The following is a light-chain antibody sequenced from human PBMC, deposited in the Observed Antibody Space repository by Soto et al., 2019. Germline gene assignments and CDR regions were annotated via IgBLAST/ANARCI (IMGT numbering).Light chain of an antibody. CDR2: DAS. Sequence: EIALMQSPDTLSLSPGERSTLSCMAIQSVSKYLAWYQQKPGQAPRLLIYDASRRATGIPARFSGSGSGTDFTLAITSLQPEDFETYYCQQSSSNPQTFGGGTKVDIK. CDR1: QSVSKY. V-gene: IGKV3-11*01. CDR3: QQSSSNPQT. J-gene: IGKJ4*01.